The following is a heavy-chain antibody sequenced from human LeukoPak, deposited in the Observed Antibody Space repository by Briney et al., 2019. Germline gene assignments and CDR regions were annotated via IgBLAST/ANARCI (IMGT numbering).Heavy chain of an antibody. Sequence: PGGSLRLSCVASGFTFSSFAMSWVRQSPGKGLEWVSSITGVGDRTLYADSVKGRFTISRDNSKNTLYLQLNSLRGDDTAVYFCARISWLATLMGTLGVWGQGTAVTVSS. CDR2: ITGVGDRT. J-gene: IGHJ6*02. CDR1: GFTFSSFA. V-gene: IGHV3-23*01. CDR3: ARISWLATLMGTLGV. D-gene: IGHD3-9*01.